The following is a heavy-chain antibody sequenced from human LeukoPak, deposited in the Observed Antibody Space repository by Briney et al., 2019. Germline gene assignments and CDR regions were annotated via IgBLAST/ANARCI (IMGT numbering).Heavy chain of an antibody. Sequence: GGSLRLSCAASGFTFSSYGMHWVRQAPGKGLEWVAVISYDGSNKYYADSVKGRFTISRDNSKNTLYLQMNSLRAEDTAVYYCAKESFGSLEPTDYYFDYWGQGTLVTVSS. V-gene: IGHV3-30*18. CDR3: AKESFGSLEPTDYYFDY. D-gene: IGHD1-1*01. CDR1: GFTFSSYG. CDR2: ISYDGSNK. J-gene: IGHJ4*02.